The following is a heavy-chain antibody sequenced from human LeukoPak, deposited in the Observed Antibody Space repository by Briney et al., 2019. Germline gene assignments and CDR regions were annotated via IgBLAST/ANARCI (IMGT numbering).Heavy chain of an antibody. CDR3: ARHVLTAGSID. CDR2: MYNSEST. V-gene: IGHV4-59*08. J-gene: IGHJ4*02. Sequence: SETLSLTCTISGGSINTYYWSWIRQPPGKGLEWIAYMYNSESTKYNPSLRSRVTISVDTSKKQFSLKLRSVTAADTALYYCARHVLTAGSIDWGQGTLVPVSS. D-gene: IGHD3-9*01. CDR1: GGSINTYY.